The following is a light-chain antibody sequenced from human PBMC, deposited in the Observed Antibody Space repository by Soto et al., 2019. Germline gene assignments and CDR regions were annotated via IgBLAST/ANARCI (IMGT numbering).Light chain of an antibody. J-gene: IGLJ2*01. CDR3: QSYDSSLSVVV. CDR2: ENN. Sequence: QSVLTQPPSVSAAPGQKVTISCSGSSSNIGNNYLSWYQQLPGTAPKLLIYENNKRPSGIPDRFSGSKSGTSATLGITGLQAEDEADYYCQSYDSSLSVVVFGGGTKLTVL. V-gene: IGLV1-51*02. CDR1: SSNIGNNY.